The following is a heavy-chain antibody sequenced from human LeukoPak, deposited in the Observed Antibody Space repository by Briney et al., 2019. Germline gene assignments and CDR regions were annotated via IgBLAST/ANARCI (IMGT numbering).Heavy chain of an antibody. V-gene: IGHV4-59*01. CDR1: GGSISSYY. CDR2: IYNNAST. D-gene: IGHD3-22*01. J-gene: IGHJ4*02. Sequence: PSETLSLTCTVSGGSISSYYWSWIRQPPGKGLEWIAYIYNNASTNYNPSLKSRVTISVDTSKNQFSLKLSSVTAADTAVYYCARGPLGSRGYGSDDWGQGTLVTVSS. CDR3: ARGPLGSRGYGSDD.